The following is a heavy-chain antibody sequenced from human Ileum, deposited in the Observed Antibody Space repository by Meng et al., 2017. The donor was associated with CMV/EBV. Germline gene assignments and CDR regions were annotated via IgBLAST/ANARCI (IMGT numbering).Heavy chain of an antibody. CDR3: ARETDY. J-gene: IGHJ4*02. V-gene: IGHV1-46*01. CDR2: INPSGGST. Sequence: ASVKVSCKASGYTFTSYYIHWLRQAPGQGLEWMGIINPSGGSTSYAQKFQDRVTMTTDTSTSTAYMELRSLRSDDTAVYYCARETDYWGQGTLVTVSS. CDR1: GYTFTSYY.